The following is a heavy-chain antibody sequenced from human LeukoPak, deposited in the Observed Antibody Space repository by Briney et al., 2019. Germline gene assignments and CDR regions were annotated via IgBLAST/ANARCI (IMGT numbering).Heavy chain of an antibody. D-gene: IGHD4-23*01. CDR1: GYTFTSYY. CDR2: INPSGGST. CDR3: AREGNGYYFDY. J-gene: IGHJ4*02. Sequence: ASVKVSCKAPGYTFTSYYMHWVRQAPGQGLEWMGIINPSGGSTSYAQKFQGRVTMTRDMSTSTVYMELSSLRSEDTAVYYCAREGNGYYFDYWGQGTLVTVSS. V-gene: IGHV1-46*01.